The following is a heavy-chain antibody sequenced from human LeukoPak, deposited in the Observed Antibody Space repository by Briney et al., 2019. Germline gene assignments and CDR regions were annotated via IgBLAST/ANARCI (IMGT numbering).Heavy chain of an antibody. Sequence: SETLSLTCTVSGGSISSSSYYWGWIRQPPGKGLEWIGSIYYSGSTYYNPSLKSRVTISVDTSKNQFSLKLSSVTAADTAVYYCAKTECSSTSCYLHYWGQGTLVTVSS. CDR2: IYYSGST. CDR3: AKTECSSTSCYLHY. CDR1: GGSISSSSYY. D-gene: IGHD2-2*01. J-gene: IGHJ4*02. V-gene: IGHV4-39*07.